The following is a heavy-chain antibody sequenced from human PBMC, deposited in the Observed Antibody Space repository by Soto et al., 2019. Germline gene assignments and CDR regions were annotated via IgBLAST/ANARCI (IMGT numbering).Heavy chain of an antibody. CDR2: IYYSGST. Sequence: SETLSLTCTVSGGSISSSSYYWGWIRQPPGKGLEWIGSIYYSGSTYYNPSLKSRVTISVDTSKNQFSLKLSSVTAADTAVYYCAKERRGYSGYDWGLNDAFDIWGQGTMVTVSS. J-gene: IGHJ3*02. CDR3: AKERRGYSGYDWGLNDAFDI. V-gene: IGHV4-39*02. D-gene: IGHD5-12*01. CDR1: GGSISSSSYY.